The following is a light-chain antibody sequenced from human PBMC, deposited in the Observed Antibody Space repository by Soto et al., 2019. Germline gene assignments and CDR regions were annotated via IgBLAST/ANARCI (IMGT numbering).Light chain of an antibody. CDR3: QQYGNSPWT. CDR2: GAS. J-gene: IGKJ1*01. CDR1: QSVSSSY. Sequence: VLTQCPGTVSLSPGERANLSCRASQSVSSSYLAWYQQKPGQAPRLLIYGASSRATGIPDRFSGSGSGTDFTLTISRLEPEDFAVYYCQQYGNSPWTFAQVTKV. V-gene: IGKV3-20*01.